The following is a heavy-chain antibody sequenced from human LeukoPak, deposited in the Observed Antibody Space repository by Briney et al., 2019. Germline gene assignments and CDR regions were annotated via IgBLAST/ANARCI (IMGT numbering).Heavy chain of an antibody. V-gene: IGHV3-21*01. D-gene: IGHD6-6*01. J-gene: IGHJ4*02. CDR3: AREGPIAARPYFDY. CDR2: ISSSSSYI. Sequence: GGSLRLSCAASGFTFSSYSMNWVRQAPGKGLEWVSSISSSSSYIYYADSVKGRFTISRDNAKNSLYLQMNSLRAEDTAVYYCAREGPIAARPYFDYWGQGTLVTVSS. CDR1: GFTFSSYS.